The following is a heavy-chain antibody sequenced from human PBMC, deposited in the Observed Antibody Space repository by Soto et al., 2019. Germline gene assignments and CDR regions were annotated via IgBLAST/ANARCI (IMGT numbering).Heavy chain of an antibody. CDR2: ISAYNGNT. CDR1: GYTFTSYG. Sequence: ASVKVSCKASGYTFTSYGISWVRQAPGQGLEWMGWISAYNGNTNYAQKLQGRVTMTTDTSTSTAYMELRSLRSDDTAVYYCARTVILEWLSPYYFDYWGQGTLVTVSS. J-gene: IGHJ4*02. CDR3: ARTVILEWLSPYYFDY. D-gene: IGHD3-3*01. V-gene: IGHV1-18*01.